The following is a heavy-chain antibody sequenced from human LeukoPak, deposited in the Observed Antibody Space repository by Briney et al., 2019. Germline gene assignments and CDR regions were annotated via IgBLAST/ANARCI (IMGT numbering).Heavy chain of an antibody. Sequence: PSETLSLTCTVSGGSISSGGYYWSWIRQHPGKGLEWIGYIYYSGSTYYNPPLKSRVTISVDTSKNQFSLKLSSVTAADTAVYYCARAATSSSWYTVDYWGQGTLVTVSS. CDR1: GGSISSGGYY. D-gene: IGHD6-13*01. CDR3: ARAATSSSWYTVDY. CDR2: IYYSGST. V-gene: IGHV4-31*03. J-gene: IGHJ4*02.